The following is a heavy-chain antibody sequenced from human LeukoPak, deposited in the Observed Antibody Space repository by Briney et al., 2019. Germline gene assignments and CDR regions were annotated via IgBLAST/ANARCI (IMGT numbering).Heavy chain of an antibody. J-gene: IGHJ4*02. CDR3: ARFGDYFDY. D-gene: IGHD3-10*01. CDR2: IYYSGST. Sequence: SETLSLTCTVSGGSISSYYWSWIRQPPGKGLEWIGYIYYSGSTNYNPSLKSRVTISVDTSKNQFSLKLSSVTAADTAVYYCARFGDYFDYWGQGALVTVSS. CDR1: GGSISSYY. V-gene: IGHV4-59*01.